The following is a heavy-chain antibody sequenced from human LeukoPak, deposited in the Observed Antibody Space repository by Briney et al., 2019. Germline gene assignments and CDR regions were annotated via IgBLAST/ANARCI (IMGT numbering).Heavy chain of an antibody. Sequence: ASVKVSCKVSGYTLTELSMHWVRQAPGKGLEWMGGFDPEDGETIYAQKFQGRVTMTEDTSTDTAYMELSSLRSEDTAVYYCATPHFWSGFSRSFDYWGQGTLATVSS. D-gene: IGHD3-3*02. CDR3: ATPHFWSGFSRSFDY. CDR1: GYTLTELS. V-gene: IGHV1-24*01. J-gene: IGHJ4*02. CDR2: FDPEDGET.